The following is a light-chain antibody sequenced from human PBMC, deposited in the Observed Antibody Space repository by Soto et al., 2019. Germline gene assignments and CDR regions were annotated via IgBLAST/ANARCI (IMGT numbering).Light chain of an antibody. J-gene: IGKJ4*01. Sequence: DIQMTQSASSLSASFGDRVTITWRASQGIRYALGWYQQKPGTAPKRLIYGASILQNGVSSRFSGSGYDTDFNLTITSLQPEDFATYFCQQSYSSPLTFGGGTKVDIK. V-gene: IGKV1-39*01. CDR3: QQSYSSPLT. CDR2: GAS. CDR1: QGIRYA.